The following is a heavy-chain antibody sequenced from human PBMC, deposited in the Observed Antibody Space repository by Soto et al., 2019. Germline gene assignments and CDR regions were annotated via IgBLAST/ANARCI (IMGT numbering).Heavy chain of an antibody. V-gene: IGHV3-11*06. CDR1: GFKFPDYH. CDR2: INSRGTYT. CDR3: ACVAPTIFGAQFHQNLVDV. D-gene: IGHD3-3*01. Sequence: QVQLVQPGGGLVEPGGSLRLSCAASGFKFPDYHMTWIRQAQGKGLEWISYINSRGTYTTYADSVRGRFTVSRDNAKNSLYLQMDSLTGEDTAVYYCACVAPTIFGAQFHQNLVDVWGQGNMVTVAS. J-gene: IGHJ6*02.